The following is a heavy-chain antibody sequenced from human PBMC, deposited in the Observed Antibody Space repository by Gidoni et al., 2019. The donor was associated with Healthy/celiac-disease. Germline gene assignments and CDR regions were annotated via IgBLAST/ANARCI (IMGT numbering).Heavy chain of an antibody. J-gene: IGHJ4*02. CDR2: INHSGST. CDR3: ARGFPGGDLDY. D-gene: IGHD3-16*01. V-gene: IGHV4-34*01. Sequence: QVQLQQWGAGLLKPSETLSLTCAVYGGSFSGYYWSWIRQPPGKGLEWIGEINHSGSTNYNPSLKSRVTISVDTSKNQFSLKLSSVTAADTAVYYCARGFPGGDLDYWGQGTLVTVSS. CDR1: GGSFSGYY.